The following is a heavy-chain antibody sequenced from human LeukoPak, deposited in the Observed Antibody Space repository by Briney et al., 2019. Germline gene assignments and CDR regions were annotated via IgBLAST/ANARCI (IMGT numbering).Heavy chain of an antibody. V-gene: IGHV4-4*07. CDR1: GASISSYY. D-gene: IGHD7-27*01. CDR3: ARRPPTNWGLDY. CDR2: VYISGTT. J-gene: IGHJ4*02. Sequence: SETLSLTCTVSGASISSYYWSWIRQPAGKGLEWIGRVYISGTTNYSPSLKSRVTMSVDTSKNQFSLKLSSVTAADTAVYYCARRPPTNWGLDYWGQGTLVTVSS.